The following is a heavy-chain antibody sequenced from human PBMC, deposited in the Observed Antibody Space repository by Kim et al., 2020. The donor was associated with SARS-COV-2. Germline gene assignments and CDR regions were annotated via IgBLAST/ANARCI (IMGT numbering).Heavy chain of an antibody. J-gene: IGHJ4*02. V-gene: IGHV1-46*01. Sequence: ASVKVSCKASGYTFTSYYMHWVRQAPGQGLEWMGIINPSGGSTSYAQKFQGRVTMTRDTSTSTVYMELSSLRSEDTAVYYCARDHNGIVVVPAAGGLFDYWGQGTLVTVSS. CDR1: GYTFTSYY. CDR3: ARDHNGIVVVPAAGGLFDY. D-gene: IGHD2-2*01. CDR2: INPSGGST.